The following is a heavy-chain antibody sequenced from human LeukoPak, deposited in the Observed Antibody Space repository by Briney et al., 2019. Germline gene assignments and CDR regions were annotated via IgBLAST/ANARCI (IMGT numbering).Heavy chain of an antibody. V-gene: IGHV4-4*07. Sequence: SETLSLTCTVSGGSISSYYWSWIRQPAGKGLEWIGRIYTSGSTNYNPSLKSRVTMSVDTSKNQFSLKLSSVTAADTAVYYCAREPKEEGGYYYYYMDVWGKGTTVTVSS. J-gene: IGHJ6*03. D-gene: IGHD3-16*01. CDR1: GGSISSYY. CDR2: IYTSGST. CDR3: AREPKEEGGYYYYYMDV.